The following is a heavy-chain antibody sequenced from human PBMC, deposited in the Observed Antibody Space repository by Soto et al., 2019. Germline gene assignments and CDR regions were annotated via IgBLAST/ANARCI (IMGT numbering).Heavy chain of an antibody. CDR3: ARLGSSSDRDYYYYGMDV. D-gene: IGHD6-6*01. CDR2: IIPIFGTA. Sequence: SVKVSCKASGGTFSSYAISWVRQAPGQGLEWMGGIIPIFGTANYAQKFQGRVTITADESTSTAYMELSGLRSEDTAVYYCARLGSSSDRDYYYYGMDVWGQGTTVTVSS. J-gene: IGHJ6*02. CDR1: GGTFSSYA. V-gene: IGHV1-69*13.